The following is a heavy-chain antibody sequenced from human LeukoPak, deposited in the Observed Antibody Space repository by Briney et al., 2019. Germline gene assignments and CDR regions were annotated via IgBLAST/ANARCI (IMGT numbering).Heavy chain of an antibody. V-gene: IGHV3-48*01. J-gene: IGHJ5*02. D-gene: IGHD1-26*01. CDR3: ARVQGGAAYNWFDP. CDR2: ISSISSTI. CDR1: GFTLISYS. Sequence: PGGSLRLSCAASGFTLISYSMNWVRQAPGKGLEWVSYISSISSTIYYADSVKGRFTVSRDNAKNSLFLQMNSLRAEDTAVYYCARVQGGAAYNWFDPWGQGTLVTVSS.